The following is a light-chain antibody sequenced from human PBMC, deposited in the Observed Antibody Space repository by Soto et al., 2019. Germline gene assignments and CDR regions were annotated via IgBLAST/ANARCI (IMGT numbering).Light chain of an antibody. Sequence: EIVLTQSPGTLSLSPGERATLSCRASQSFSSSYLAWYQQKPGQAPRLLIYATSSRATGIPDRFSGSGSQTDFTLTISRLEPEDFAVYYCQQYGNSPRTLGQGTKVDIK. CDR3: QQYGNSPRT. V-gene: IGKV3-20*01. J-gene: IGKJ1*01. CDR1: QSFSSSY. CDR2: ATS.